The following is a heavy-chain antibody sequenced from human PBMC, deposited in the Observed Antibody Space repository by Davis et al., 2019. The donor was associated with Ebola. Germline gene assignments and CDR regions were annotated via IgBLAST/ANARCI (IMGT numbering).Heavy chain of an antibody. Sequence: GGSLRLSCAASGFTFSSFAMNWVRQAPGKGLEWISSISRSSGSTYYADSVEGRFTISRDNSKNTLYLQMNSLGAEDTAVYYCVKGGSMFYNAFDIWGQGVMVTVSS. CDR3: VKGGSMFYNAFDI. V-gene: IGHV3-23*01. CDR2: ISRSSGST. D-gene: IGHD3-10*02. CDR1: GFTFSSFA. J-gene: IGHJ3*02.